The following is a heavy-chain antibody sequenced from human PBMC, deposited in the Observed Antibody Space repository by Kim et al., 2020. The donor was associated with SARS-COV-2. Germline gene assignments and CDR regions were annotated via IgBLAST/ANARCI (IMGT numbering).Heavy chain of an antibody. Sequence: RYSTSFQGQVTILADKFSSTAYLQWSSLKASDTAMYYCARRLETREEFDYWGQGTLVTVSS. V-gene: IGHV5-51*01. CDR3: ARRLETREEFDY. D-gene: IGHD1-1*01. J-gene: IGHJ4*02.